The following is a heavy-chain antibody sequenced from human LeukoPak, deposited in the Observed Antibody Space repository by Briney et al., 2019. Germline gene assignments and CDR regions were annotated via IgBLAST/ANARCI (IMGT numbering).Heavy chain of an antibody. J-gene: IGHJ4*02. CDR2: ISYDGSNK. V-gene: IGHV3-30*18. Sequence: PGGSLRLSCAASGFTFSNYGMHWVRQAPGKGLEWVAVISYDGSNKNYGDSVKGRFTISRDISKNTLHLQMNSLRAEDTAVYYCAKGSYYFDYWGQGTLVTVSS. CDR1: GFTFSNYG. CDR3: AKGSYYFDY. D-gene: IGHD2-15*01.